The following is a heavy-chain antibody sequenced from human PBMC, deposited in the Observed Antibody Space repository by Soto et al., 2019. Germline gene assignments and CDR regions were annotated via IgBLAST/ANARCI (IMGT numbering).Heavy chain of an antibody. J-gene: IGHJ4*02. CDR1: GYTFTSYG. D-gene: IGHD4-17*01. V-gene: IGHV1-18*01. CDR2: ISAYNGNT. CDR3: ATQSPSYGDYED. Sequence: QVQLVQSGAEVKKPGASVKVSCKASGYTFTSYGISWVRQAPGQGLEWMGWISAYNGNTNYAQKLQGRVTMTTDTSTSKAYMELRSLSSDDTAVYYCATQSPSYGDYEDWGQGTLVTVSS.